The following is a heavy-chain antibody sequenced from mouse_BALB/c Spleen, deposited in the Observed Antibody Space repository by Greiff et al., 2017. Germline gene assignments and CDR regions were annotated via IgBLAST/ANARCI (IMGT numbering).Heavy chain of an antibody. V-gene: IGHV5-12-1*01. CDR2: ISSGGGST. CDR3: ARGDSYAMDY. CDR1: GFAFSSYD. Sequence: EVMLVESGGGLVKPGGSLKLSCAASGFAFSSYDMSWVRQTPEKRLEWVAYISSGGGSTYYPDTVTGRFTISRDNAKNTLYLEMSSLRSEDTAMYYCARGDSYAMDYWGQGTSVTVSS. J-gene: IGHJ4*01.